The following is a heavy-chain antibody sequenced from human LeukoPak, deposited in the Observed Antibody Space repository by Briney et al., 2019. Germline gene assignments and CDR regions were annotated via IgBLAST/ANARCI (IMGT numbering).Heavy chain of an antibody. Sequence: PSETLSLTCTVSGGSISSYYWSWIRQPPGKGLEWIGYIYYSGSTNYNLSLKSRVTISVDTSKNQFSLKLSSVTAADTAVYYCARVDSSNWYEYRGYFDYWGQGILVTVSS. CDR3: ARVDSSNWYEYRGYFDY. V-gene: IGHV4-59*01. J-gene: IGHJ4*02. CDR2: IYYSGST. D-gene: IGHD6-13*01. CDR1: GGSISSYY.